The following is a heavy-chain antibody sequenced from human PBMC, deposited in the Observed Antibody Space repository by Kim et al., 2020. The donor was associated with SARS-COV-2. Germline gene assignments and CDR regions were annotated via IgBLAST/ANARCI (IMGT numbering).Heavy chain of an antibody. J-gene: IGHJ6*02. CDR3: AKDIYGSGSYYSTRRVVSYYGMDV. CDR2: ISWNSGSI. V-gene: IGHV3-9*01. CDR1: GFTFGDYA. Sequence: GGSLRLSCAASGFTFGDYAMHWVRQAPGKGLEWVSGISWNSGSIGYADSVKGRFTISRDNAKNSLYLQMNSLRAEDTALYYCAKDIYGSGSYYSTRRVVSYYGMDVWGQGTTVTVSS. D-gene: IGHD3-10*01.